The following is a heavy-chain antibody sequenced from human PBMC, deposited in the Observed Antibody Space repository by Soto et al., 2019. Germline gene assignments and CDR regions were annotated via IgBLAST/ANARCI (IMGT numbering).Heavy chain of an antibody. D-gene: IGHD3-22*01. CDR1: GGSFSGYY. CDR3: ARGPEDDSSGYYGFDY. CDR2: INHSGST. J-gene: IGHJ4*02. V-gene: IGHV4-34*01. Sequence: SETLSLTCAVYGGSFSGYYWSWIRQPPGKGLEWIGEINHSGSTNYNPSLKSRVTISVDTSKNQFSLKLSSVTAADTAVYYCARGPEDDSSGYYGFDYWGQGTLVTVS.